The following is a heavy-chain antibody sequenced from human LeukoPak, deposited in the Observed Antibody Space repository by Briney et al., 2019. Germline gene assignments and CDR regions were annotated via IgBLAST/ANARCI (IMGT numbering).Heavy chain of an antibody. CDR3: AREGHSSGRAAAFDL. J-gene: IGHJ4*02. D-gene: IGHD6-19*01. CDR2: TSHDGVMN. CDR1: GFTLSQSI. V-gene: IGHV3-30*04. Sequence: GGSLRLSCAVSGFTLSQSIMHWVRQTPDNGLQWVALTSHDGVMNYNRVSVKGRFSISRDNSKNTLYLQMDSLTTEDTAVYYCAREGHSSGRAAAFDLWGQGTVVTVSS.